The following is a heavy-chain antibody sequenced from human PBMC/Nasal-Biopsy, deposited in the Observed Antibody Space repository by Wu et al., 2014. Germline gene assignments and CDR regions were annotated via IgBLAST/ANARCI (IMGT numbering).Heavy chain of an antibody. CDR2: IHYAGST. Sequence: TLSLTCTVSGASVSTNFYYWGWIRHPPGKGLEWIGSIHYAGSTYNNPSLRSRVTVSLDTSKNQFSLKLKSVTAADTAVYYCARQFNYGIRGTFSANNWFDPWGQGTLVTVSS. CDR1: GASVSTNFYY. CDR3: ARQFNYGIRGTFSANNWFDP. J-gene: IGHJ5*02. V-gene: IGHV4-39*01. D-gene: IGHD3-10*01.